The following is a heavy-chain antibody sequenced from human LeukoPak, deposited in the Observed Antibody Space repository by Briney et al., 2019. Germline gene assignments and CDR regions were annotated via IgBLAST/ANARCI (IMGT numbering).Heavy chain of an antibody. Sequence: SETLSLTCAVYGGSFSGYYWSWIRQPPGKGLEWIGEINHSGSTNYNPSLKSRVTISVDTSKNQFSLKLSSVTAADTAVYYCARGSSGYYYVRFDPWGQGTLVTVPS. D-gene: IGHD3-22*01. V-gene: IGHV4-34*01. CDR3: ARGSSGYYYVRFDP. CDR2: INHSGST. J-gene: IGHJ5*02. CDR1: GGSFSGYY.